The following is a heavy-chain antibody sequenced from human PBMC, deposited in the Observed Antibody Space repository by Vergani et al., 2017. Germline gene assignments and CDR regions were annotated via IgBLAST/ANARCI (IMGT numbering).Heavy chain of an antibody. Sequence: QVQLVQSGAEVKKPGASVKVSCKASGYTFTSYGISWVRQAPGQGLEWMGWISAYNGNTNYAQKLQGRVTITRDTSASTAYMELSSLRSEDTAVYYCARASSDLLLDYWGQGTLVTVSS. CDR2: ISAYNGNT. V-gene: IGHV1-18*01. CDR3: ARASSDLLLDY. D-gene: IGHD2-15*01. CDR1: GYTFTSYG. J-gene: IGHJ4*02.